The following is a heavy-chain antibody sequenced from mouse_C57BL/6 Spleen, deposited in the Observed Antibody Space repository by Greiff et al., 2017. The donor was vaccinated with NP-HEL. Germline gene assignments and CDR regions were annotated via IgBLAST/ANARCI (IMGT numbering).Heavy chain of an antibody. CDR1: GYTFTSYW. J-gene: IGHJ2*01. V-gene: IGHV1-64*01. CDR2: IHPNSGST. CDR3: ARGIYGSSPFDY. D-gene: IGHD1-1*01. Sequence: QVQLKQPGAELVKPGASVKLSCKASGYTFTSYWMHWVKQRPGQGLEWIGMIHPNSGSTNYNEKFKSKATLTVDKSSSTAYMQLSSLTSEDSAVYYCARGIYGSSPFDYWGQGTTLTVSS.